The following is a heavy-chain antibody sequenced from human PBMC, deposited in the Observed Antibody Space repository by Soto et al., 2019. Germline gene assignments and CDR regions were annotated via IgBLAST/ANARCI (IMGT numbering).Heavy chain of an antibody. CDR3: AKGSSYPAAEPDY. D-gene: IGHD2-2*01. J-gene: IGHJ4*02. CDR2: ISGSDGST. Sequence: EVQLLESGGGLVQPGGSLRLSCADSGFTFSSYAMSWVRQAPGKGLERVSGISGSDGSTYYADSVKGRFTISRDNSKNTMYLQMTGLRAEDTAVYYCAKGSSYPAAEPDYWGQGTLVTVSS. CDR1: GFTFSSYA. V-gene: IGHV3-23*01.